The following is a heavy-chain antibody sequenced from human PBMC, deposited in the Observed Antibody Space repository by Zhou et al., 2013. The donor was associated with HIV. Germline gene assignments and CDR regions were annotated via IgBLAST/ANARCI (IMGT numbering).Heavy chain of an antibody. CDR2: MNPNSGNT. CDR3: ARAELGYIFGSEYFQH. J-gene: IGHJ1*01. Sequence: QVQLVQSGAEVKKPGASMKVSCKASGYTFISYDINWVRQATGQGLEWMGWMNPNSGNTGYAQKFQGRVTMTRNTSISTAYMELSSLRSEDTAVYYCARAELGYIFGSEYFQHWGQGTLVTVSS. V-gene: IGHV1-8*01. D-gene: IGHD5-18*01. CDR1: GYTFISYD.